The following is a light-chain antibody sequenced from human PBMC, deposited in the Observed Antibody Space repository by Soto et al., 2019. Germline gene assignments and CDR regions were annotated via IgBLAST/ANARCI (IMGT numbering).Light chain of an antibody. CDR3: SSYAGSSNV. CDR2: EVS. V-gene: IGLV2-14*01. CDR1: NSDVGIYDF. Sequence: QSVLTQPASVSGTPGQSITISCTGSNSDVGIYDFVSWYQHHLGRAPKLIVSEVSHRPSGVSNRFSGSKSGNTASLTISGLQAEDEADYYCSSYAGSSNVFGTGTKVTV. J-gene: IGLJ1*01.